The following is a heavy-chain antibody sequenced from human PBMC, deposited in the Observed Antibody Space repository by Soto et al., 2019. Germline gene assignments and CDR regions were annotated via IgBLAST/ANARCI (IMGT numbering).Heavy chain of an antibody. Sequence: QVQLVQSGAEVKKPGASVKVSCKASGYTFTSYAMHWVRQAPGQRLEWMGWINAGNGNTKYSQKFQGRVTITRDTSASTAYMELSSLRSEDTAVYYCVRGLAPYYFDYWGQGNLVTVSS. D-gene: IGHD6-19*01. V-gene: IGHV1-3*01. CDR2: INAGNGNT. J-gene: IGHJ4*02. CDR1: GYTFTSYA. CDR3: VRGLAPYYFDY.